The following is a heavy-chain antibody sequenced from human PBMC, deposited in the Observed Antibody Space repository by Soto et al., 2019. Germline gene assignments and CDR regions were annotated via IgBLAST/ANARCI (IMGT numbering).Heavy chain of an antibody. CDR2: ISGSSRYT. V-gene: IGHV3-11*06. D-gene: IGHD6-19*01. CDR3: ARHTSGWHYYDY. Sequence: GGSLRLSCAASGFNFSYHYMNWIRQAPGKGLEWVSYISGSSRYTNFADSVKGRFTISRDNAKNSLYLQMNSLRAEDTAVYYCARHTSGWHYYDYWDQGTPVTVSS. J-gene: IGHJ4*02. CDR1: GFNFSYHY.